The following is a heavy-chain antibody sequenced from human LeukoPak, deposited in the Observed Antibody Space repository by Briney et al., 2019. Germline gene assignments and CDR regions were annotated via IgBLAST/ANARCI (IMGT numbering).Heavy chain of an antibody. Sequence: SETLSLTCAVYGGSFSGYYWNWIRQPPGKGLEWIGEINHSGSTNYNPSLKSRVTISVETSKNQFSLKLSSVTAADTAVYYCARGSQSLGYCSGGSCRAKIFDYWGQGTLVTVSS. CDR2: INHSGST. J-gene: IGHJ4*02. CDR1: GGSFSGYY. CDR3: ARGSQSLGYCSGGSCRAKIFDY. V-gene: IGHV4-34*01. D-gene: IGHD2-15*01.